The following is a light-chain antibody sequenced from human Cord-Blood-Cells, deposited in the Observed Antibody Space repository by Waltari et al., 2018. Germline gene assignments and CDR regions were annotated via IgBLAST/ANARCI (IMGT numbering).Light chain of an antibody. Sequence: DIVMTQSPDSLAVSLGERATINCKSSQSVLYSSNNKNYLAWYQQKPGQPPKLLINWASTRESGVPDRCSGSGSGTDFTLTISSLQAEDVAVYYCQQYYSTPQTFGQGTKVEIK. J-gene: IGKJ1*01. CDR1: QSVLYSSNNKNY. CDR3: QQYYSTPQT. CDR2: WAS. V-gene: IGKV4-1*01.